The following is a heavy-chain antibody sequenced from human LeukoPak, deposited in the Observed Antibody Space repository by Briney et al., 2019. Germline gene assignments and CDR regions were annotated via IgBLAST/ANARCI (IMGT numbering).Heavy chain of an antibody. V-gene: IGHV4-30-4*08. CDR2: ICYSGST. Sequence: PSQTLSLTCTVSGGSISSGGYCWSWIRQHPGKGLEWIGYICYSGSTYYNPSLKSRVTISVDTSKNQFSLKLSSVTAADTAVYYCARDPDYYGSGSPGYFDYWGQGTLVTVSS. CDR1: GGSISSGGYC. CDR3: ARDPDYYGSGSPGYFDY. J-gene: IGHJ4*02. D-gene: IGHD3-10*01.